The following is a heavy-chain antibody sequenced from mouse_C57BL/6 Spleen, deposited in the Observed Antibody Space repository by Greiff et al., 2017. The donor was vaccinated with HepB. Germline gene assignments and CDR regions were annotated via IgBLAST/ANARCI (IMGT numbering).Heavy chain of an antibody. Sequence: QVQLKQPGAELVMPGASVKLSCKASGYTFTSYWMHWVKQRPGQGLEWIGEIDPSDSYTNYNQKFKGKSTLTVDKSSSTAYMQLSSLTSEDSAVYYCARKSYSNSWFAYWGQGTLVTVSA. CDR3: ARKSYSNSWFAY. J-gene: IGHJ3*01. D-gene: IGHD2-5*01. CDR2: IDPSDSYT. CDR1: GYTFTSYW. V-gene: IGHV1-69*01.